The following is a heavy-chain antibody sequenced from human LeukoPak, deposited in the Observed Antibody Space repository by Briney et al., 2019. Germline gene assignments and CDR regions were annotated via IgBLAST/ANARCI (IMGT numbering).Heavy chain of an antibody. CDR1: GGSFSGYY. V-gene: IGHV4-34*01. J-gene: IGHJ1*01. CDR3: ARGPYSSGWYPVGYFQH. D-gene: IGHD6-19*01. CDR2: INHSGST. Sequence: SETLSLTCAVHGGSFSGYYWSWIRQPPGKGLEXXXXINHSGSTNYNPSLKSRVTISVDTSKNQFSLKLSSVTTADTAVYYCARGPYSSGWYPVGYFQHWGQGTLVTVSS.